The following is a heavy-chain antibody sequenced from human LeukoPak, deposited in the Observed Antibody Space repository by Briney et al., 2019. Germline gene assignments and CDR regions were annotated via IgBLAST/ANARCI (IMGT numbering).Heavy chain of an antibody. CDR3: AKFGTYPVHVSYSYYYLDV. CDR1: GYSISSGYY. J-gene: IGHJ6*03. V-gene: IGHV4-38-2*02. Sequence: SETLSLTCTVSGYSISSGYYWGWIRQPPGKGLEYIGDVYYTGTTNYNPSLQSRVTMSADTSKNQFSLRLTSVTAADTAVYYCAKFGTYPVHVSYSYYYLDVWGKGTSVTVSS. CDR2: VYYTGTT. D-gene: IGHD1-26*01.